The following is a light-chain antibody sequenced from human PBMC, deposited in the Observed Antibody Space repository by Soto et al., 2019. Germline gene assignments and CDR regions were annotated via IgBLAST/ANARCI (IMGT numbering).Light chain of an antibody. Sequence: DIVMTQSPDSLAVSLGERATINCKSSQSVLYSSNSKNYLAWYQQKQGQPPNLLIYWASTRESGVPDRFSGSGSGTDFTLTISSLQAEDVAVYYCQQYYSIPRTFGQGTKVEIK. V-gene: IGKV4-1*01. CDR2: WAS. CDR1: QSVLYSSNSKNY. J-gene: IGKJ1*01. CDR3: QQYYSIPRT.